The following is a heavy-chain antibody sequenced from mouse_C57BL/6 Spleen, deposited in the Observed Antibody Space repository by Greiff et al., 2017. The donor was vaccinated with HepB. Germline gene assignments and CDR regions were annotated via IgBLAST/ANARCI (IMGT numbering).Heavy chain of an antibody. Sequence: QVQLQQSGAELARPGASVKLSCKASGYTFTSYGISWVKQRTGQGLEWIGEIYPRSGNTYYNEKFKGKATLTADKSSSTAYMELRSLTSEDSAVYFCATGALRRFAYWGQGTLVTVSA. CDR3: ATGALRRFAY. J-gene: IGHJ3*01. CDR2: IYPRSGNT. V-gene: IGHV1-81*01. D-gene: IGHD1-2*01. CDR1: GYTFTSYG.